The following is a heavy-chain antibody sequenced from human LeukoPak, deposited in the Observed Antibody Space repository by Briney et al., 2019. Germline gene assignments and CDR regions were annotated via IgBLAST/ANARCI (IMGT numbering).Heavy chain of an antibody. V-gene: IGHV4-39*01. CDR1: GGSISSSSYY. CDR3: ARRRWLDYAFDI. J-gene: IGHJ3*02. D-gene: IGHD6-19*01. Sequence: PSETQSLTCTVSGGSISSSSYYWGWIRQPPGKGLEWIGSIYYSGSTYYNPSLKSRVTISVDTSKNQFSLKLSSVTAADTAVYYCARRRWLDYAFDIWGQGTMVTVSS. CDR2: IYYSGST.